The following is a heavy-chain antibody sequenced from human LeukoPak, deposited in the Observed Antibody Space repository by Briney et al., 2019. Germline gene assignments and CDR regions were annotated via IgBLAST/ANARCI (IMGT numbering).Heavy chain of an antibody. J-gene: IGHJ6*03. D-gene: IGHD3-10*01. CDR1: GFTFSDYA. CDR3: AKGGPARYYYMDV. V-gene: IGHV3-30*02. CDR2: IRYDGSNK. Sequence: GGSLRLSCAASGFTFSDYAMHWVRQAPGKGLEWVAFIRYDGSNKYYADSVKGRFTISRDNSKNTLYLQMNSLRAEDTAVYYCAKGGPARYYYMDVWGKETTVTISS.